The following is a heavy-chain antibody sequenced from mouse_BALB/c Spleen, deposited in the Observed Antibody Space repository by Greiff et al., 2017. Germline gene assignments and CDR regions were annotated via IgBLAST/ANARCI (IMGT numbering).Heavy chain of an antibody. V-gene: IGHV4-1*02. Sequence: EVKLLESGGGLVQPGGSLKLSCAASGFDFSRYWMSWVRQAPGKGLEWIGEINPDSSTINYTPSLKDKFIISRDNAKNTLYLQMSKVRSEDTALYYCARPRGNDGYWYFDVWGAGTTVTVSS. CDR1: GFDFSRYW. CDR2: INPDSSTI. J-gene: IGHJ1*01. D-gene: IGHD2-2*01. CDR3: ARPRGNDGYWYFDV.